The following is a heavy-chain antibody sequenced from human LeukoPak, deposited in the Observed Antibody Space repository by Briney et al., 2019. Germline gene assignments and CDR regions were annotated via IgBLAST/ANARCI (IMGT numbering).Heavy chain of an antibody. CDR1: GGSFSGYY. J-gene: IGHJ4*02. V-gene: IGHV4-34*01. CDR2: INHSGST. CDR3: ARESDSSTFDY. Sequence: SETLSLTCAVYGGSFSGYYWSWIRQPPGKGLEWIGEINHSGSTNYNPSLKSRVTISVDTSKNQFSLKLSSVTAADTAVYYCARESDSSTFDYWGQGTLVTVSS. D-gene: IGHD4-11*01.